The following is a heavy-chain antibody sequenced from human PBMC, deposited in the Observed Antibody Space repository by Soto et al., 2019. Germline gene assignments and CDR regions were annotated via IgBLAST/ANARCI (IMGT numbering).Heavy chain of an antibody. Sequence: QVQLQESGPGLVKPSGTLSLTCAVSGASIRGRNWWSWVRQTPGKGLEWIGEIYHTGATNYNPSLKSRVTISVDKSNNQFSLTLSSVTAADTAVYYCASEDYGDNVGQHYYGMDVWGQGTTVIVSS. CDR1: GASIRGRNW. CDR3: ASEDYGDNVGQHYYGMDV. V-gene: IGHV4-4*02. D-gene: IGHD4-17*01. CDR2: IYHTGAT. J-gene: IGHJ6*02.